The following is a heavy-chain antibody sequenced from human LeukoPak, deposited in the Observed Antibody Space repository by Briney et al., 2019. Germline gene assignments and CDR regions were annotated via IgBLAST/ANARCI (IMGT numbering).Heavy chain of an antibody. CDR2: VNLQGGT. D-gene: IGHD3-16*02. CDR1: GGSITQTNY. J-gene: IGHJ4*02. Sequence: KPSGTLSLTCEVSGGSITQTNYWTWFRQPPGKGLEWIGEVNLQGGTNYNPSLLRRVAISVDTSANHVSLQMTSVTAADTAVYYCAREGGSYRPLDYSGQGSLGSASS. CDR3: AREGGSYRPLDY. V-gene: IGHV4-4*02.